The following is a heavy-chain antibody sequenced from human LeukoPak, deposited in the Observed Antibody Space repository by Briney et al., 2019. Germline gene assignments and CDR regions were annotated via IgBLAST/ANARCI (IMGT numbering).Heavy chain of an antibody. CDR3: ARLVVVAATCWFDP. V-gene: IGHV5-51*01. D-gene: IGHD2-15*01. Sequence: HGESLKISCEGSGSSFTSYWIGWVRQLPGKGLEWMGIIYPGDSDTRYSPSFQGQVTISADKSISTAYLQWMSLQASDTAMYYCARLVVVAATCWFDPWGQGTLVTVSS. J-gene: IGHJ5*02. CDR2: IYPGDSDT. CDR1: GSSFTSYW.